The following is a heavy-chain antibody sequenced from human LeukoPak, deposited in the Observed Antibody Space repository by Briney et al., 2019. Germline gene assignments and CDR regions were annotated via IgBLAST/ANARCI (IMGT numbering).Heavy chain of an antibody. J-gene: IGHJ5*02. CDR1: GGTFSSYA. CDR2: IIPIFGTA. Sequence: SVKVSCKASGGTFSSYAISWVRQAPGQGLEWMGGIIPIFGTANYAQKFQGRVTITADKSTSTAYMELSSLRSEDTAVYYCAREYYDSSGDPNSNWFDPWGQGTLVTVPS. CDR3: AREYYDSSGDPNSNWFDP. D-gene: IGHD3-22*01. V-gene: IGHV1-69*06.